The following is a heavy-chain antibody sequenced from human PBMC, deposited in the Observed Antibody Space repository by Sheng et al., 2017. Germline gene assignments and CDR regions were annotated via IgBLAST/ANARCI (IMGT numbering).Heavy chain of an antibody. CDR1: GGSISSSSYY. CDR2: IYYSGST. J-gene: IGHJ5*02. D-gene: IGHD1-7*01. CDR3: ARHIRRTGTFNXFDP. Sequence: QLQLQESGPGLVKPSETLSLTCTVSGGSISSSSYYWGWIRQPPGKGLEWIGSIYYSGSTYYNPSLKSRVTISVDTSKNQFSLKLSSVTAADTAVYYCARHIRRTGTFNXFDPVGPGNPGPPSPQ. V-gene: IGHV4-39*01.